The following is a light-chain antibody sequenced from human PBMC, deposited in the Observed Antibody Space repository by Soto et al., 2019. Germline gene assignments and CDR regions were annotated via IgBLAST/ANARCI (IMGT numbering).Light chain of an antibody. CDR2: DGS. CDR1: QSISNW. CDR3: QQYNTYPYT. Sequence: DIQMTQSPSILSASVGDRVTITCRASQSISNWLAWYQQKPGKAPKLLIYDGSNLESGVPSRFSGSDSGTEFTLTISSLQPDDFATYYRQQYNTYPYTFGLGTKLDIK. V-gene: IGKV1-5*01. J-gene: IGKJ2*01.